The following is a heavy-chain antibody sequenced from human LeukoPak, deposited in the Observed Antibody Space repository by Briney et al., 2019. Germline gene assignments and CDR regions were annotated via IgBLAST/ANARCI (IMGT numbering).Heavy chain of an antibody. J-gene: IGHJ4*02. Sequence: GGSLRLSCAASGFTLSSYWMSWVRQAPGKGLEWVANIKQDGSEKYYVDSVKGRFTISRDNAKNSLYLQMNSLRAEDTAVYYCARVTRERGYSYGYPDYWGQGTLVTVSS. CDR1: GFTLSSYW. CDR2: IKQDGSEK. V-gene: IGHV3-7*01. D-gene: IGHD5-18*01. CDR3: ARVTRERGYSYGYPDY.